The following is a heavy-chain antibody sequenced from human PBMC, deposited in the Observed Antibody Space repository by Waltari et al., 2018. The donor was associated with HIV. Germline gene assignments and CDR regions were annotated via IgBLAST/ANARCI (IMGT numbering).Heavy chain of an antibody. D-gene: IGHD1-26*01. CDR2: ISSSSSTI. Sequence: EVQLVESGGGLVQPGWSLRLSCAASGFTFSSYSMNWVRQAPGKGLEWVSYISSSSSTIYDADSVKGRFTISRDNAKNSLYLQMNSLRAEDTAVYYCARDQGSGSYYIATYYWGQGTLVTVSS. J-gene: IGHJ4*02. CDR1: GFTFSSYS. CDR3: ARDQGSGSYYIATYY. V-gene: IGHV3-48*04.